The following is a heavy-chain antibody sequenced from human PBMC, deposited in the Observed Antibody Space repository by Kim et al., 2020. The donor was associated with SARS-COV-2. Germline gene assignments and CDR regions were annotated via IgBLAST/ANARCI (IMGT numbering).Heavy chain of an antibody. Sequence: GEYLKISCKGSGYSFTSYWISWVRQMPGKGLEWMGRIDPSDSYTNYSPSFQGHVTISADKSISTAYLQWSSLKASDTAMYYCARYSSSSDPQGPWGQGTLVTVSS. D-gene: IGHD6-6*01. CDR1: GYSFTSYW. J-gene: IGHJ5*02. CDR2: IDPSDSYT. CDR3: ARYSSSSDPQGP. V-gene: IGHV5-10-1*01.